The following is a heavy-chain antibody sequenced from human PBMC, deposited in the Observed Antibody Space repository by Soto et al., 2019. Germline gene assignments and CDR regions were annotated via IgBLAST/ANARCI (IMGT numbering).Heavy chain of an antibody. CDR2: ISYDGSNK. J-gene: IGHJ5*02. D-gene: IGHD6-13*01. CDR3: AKDVEKIAAAANWFDP. CDR1: GFTFSSYG. V-gene: IGHV3-30*18. Sequence: GGSLRLSCAASGFTFSSYGMHWVRQAPGKGLEWVAVISYDGSNKYYADSVKGRFTISRDNSKNTLYLQMNSLRAEDTAVYYCAKDVEKIAAAANWFDPWGQGTLVTVSS.